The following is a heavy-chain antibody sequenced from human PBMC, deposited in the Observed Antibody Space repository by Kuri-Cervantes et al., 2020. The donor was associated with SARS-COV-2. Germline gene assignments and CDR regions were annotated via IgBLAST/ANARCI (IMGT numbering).Heavy chain of an antibody. D-gene: IGHD3/OR15-3a*01. CDR3: ARRADSHYYYYGMDV. J-gene: IGHJ6*02. CDR2: IYHSGST. CDR1: GYSISSGYY. Sequence: GSLRLSCTVSGYSISSGYYWGWIRQPPGKGLEWIGSIYHSGSTYYNPSLKGRVTISVDTSKNQFSLKLSSVTAADTAVYYCARRADSHYYYYGMDVWGQGTKVTVSS. V-gene: IGHV4-38-2*02.